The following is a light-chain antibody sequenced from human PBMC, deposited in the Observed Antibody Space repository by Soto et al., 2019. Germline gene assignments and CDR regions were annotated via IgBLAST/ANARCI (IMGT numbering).Light chain of an antibody. Sequence: NFMLTQPHSVSESPGKTVTISCTRSSGSIVSNYVQWYQQRPGSAPTTVIYEDNQRPSGVPDRFSGSIDSSFNSASLTISGLKTEDEADYYCQSYDGSNPVGFGGGTKLTVL. J-gene: IGLJ2*01. V-gene: IGLV6-57*04. CDR1: SGSIVSNY. CDR3: QSYDGSNPVG. CDR2: EDN.